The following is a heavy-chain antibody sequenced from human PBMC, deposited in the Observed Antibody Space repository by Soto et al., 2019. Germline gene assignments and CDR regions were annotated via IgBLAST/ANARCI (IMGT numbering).Heavy chain of an antibody. D-gene: IGHD3-10*01. Sequence: GASVKVSCKASGGTFSSYAISWVRQAPGQGLEWMGGIIPIFGTANYAQKFQGRVTMTRDTSISTAYMELSRLRSDDTAVYYCARLTYYYGSGSPFFDYWGQGTLVTVSS. V-gene: IGHV1-69*05. J-gene: IGHJ4*02. CDR1: GGTFSSYA. CDR3: ARLTYYYGSGSPFFDY. CDR2: IIPIFGTA.